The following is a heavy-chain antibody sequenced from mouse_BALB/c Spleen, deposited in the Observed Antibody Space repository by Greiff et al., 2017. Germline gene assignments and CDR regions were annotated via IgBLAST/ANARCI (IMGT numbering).Heavy chain of an antibody. Sequence: QVHVKQSGAELVKPGASVKLSCKASGYTFTSYYMYWVKQRPGQGLEWIGEINPSNGGTNFNEKFKSKATLTVDKSSSTAYMQLSSLTSEDSAVYYCTRGGRFDYWGQGTTLTVSS. CDR3: TRGGRFDY. D-gene: IGHD3-3*01. CDR1: GYTFTSYY. J-gene: IGHJ2*01. V-gene: IGHV1S81*02. CDR2: INPSNGGT.